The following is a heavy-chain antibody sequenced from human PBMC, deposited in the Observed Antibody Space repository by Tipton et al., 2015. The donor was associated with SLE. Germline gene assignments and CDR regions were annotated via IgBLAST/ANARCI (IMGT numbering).Heavy chain of an antibody. Sequence: TLSLTCNVSGGSISSGGYYWSWIRQHPGKGLEWIASIYHRGRTYYNPSLKSGVTISIDTSKSQFSLKVSSMTAADTAVYYCARGDYPYGMDVWGQGTTVTVS. CDR3: ARGDYPYGMDV. V-gene: IGHV4-39*07. CDR2: IYHRGRT. CDR1: GGSISSGGYY. J-gene: IGHJ6*02. D-gene: IGHD4/OR15-4a*01.